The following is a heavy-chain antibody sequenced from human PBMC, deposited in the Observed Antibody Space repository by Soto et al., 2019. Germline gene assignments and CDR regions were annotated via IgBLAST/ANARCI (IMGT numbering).Heavy chain of an antibody. V-gene: IGHV4-34*01. Sequence: SVTRSVTCGVSGGYFSGFCRSWIRQTPGERLEWVGDICHGGGANYNPSLKSRVSFSMDPSKNQFSLKLNSVMAADTAVYYCAGYSNSWSKYVKHWGRGSLVTVS. CDR1: GGYFSGFC. CDR3: AGYSNSWSKYVKH. J-gene: IGHJ1*01. D-gene: IGHD6-13*01. CDR2: ICHGGGA.